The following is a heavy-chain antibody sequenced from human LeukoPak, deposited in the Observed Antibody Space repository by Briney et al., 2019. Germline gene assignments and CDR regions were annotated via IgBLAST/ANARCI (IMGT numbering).Heavy chain of an antibody. J-gene: IGHJ4*02. V-gene: IGHV3-74*03. Sequence: GGSLRLSCAPCGFTFSSYWVHWVRQVPGKGLVWVSRIKSDGSITTYADSVKGRLTISRDNAKNILYLQMDLLRVEDTAVYYCAKVTSCYHTGVYYIDYWGQGALVTVSS. CDR1: GFTFSSYW. CDR3: AKVTSCYHTGVYYIDY. CDR2: IKSDGSIT. D-gene: IGHD2-2*01.